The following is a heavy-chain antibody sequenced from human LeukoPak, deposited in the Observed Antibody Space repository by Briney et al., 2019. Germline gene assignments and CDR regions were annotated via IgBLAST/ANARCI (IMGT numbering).Heavy chain of an antibody. J-gene: IGHJ4*02. D-gene: IGHD6-13*01. CDR3: TRGRVAAAGLR. CDR1: GFTFGDYA. Sequence: GGSLRLSCTASGFTFGDYAMSWYRQAPGKGLEWVGFIRSKAYGGTTEYAASVKGRFTISRDDYKSIAYLQMNSLKTEDTAVYYCTRGRVAAAGLRWGQGTLVTVSS. V-gene: IGHV3-49*03. CDR2: IRSKAYGGTT.